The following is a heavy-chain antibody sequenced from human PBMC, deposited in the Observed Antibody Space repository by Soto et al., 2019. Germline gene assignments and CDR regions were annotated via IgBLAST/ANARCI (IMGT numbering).Heavy chain of an antibody. J-gene: IGHJ5*02. D-gene: IGHD1-1*01. CDR3: ARDGTGTNRPSWFDP. CDR2: IYTSGST. V-gene: IGHV4-4*07. CDR1: GGSISSYY. Sequence: QVQLQGSGPGLVKPSETLSLTCTVSGGSISSYYGSWIRQPAGKGLEWIGRIYTSGSTNYNPSLKRRVTMSVDTSKNQFSLKLRSVTASDTAVYYCARDGTGTNRPSWFDPWGQGTLVTVSS.